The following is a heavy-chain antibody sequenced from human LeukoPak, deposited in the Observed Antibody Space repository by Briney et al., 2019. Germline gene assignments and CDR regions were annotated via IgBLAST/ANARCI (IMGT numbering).Heavy chain of an antibody. J-gene: IGHJ4*02. V-gene: IGHV3-30*02. Sequence: GGSLRLSCAASGFTFSSYGMHWVRQAPGKGLEWVAFIRYDGSNKYYADSVKGRFTISRDNSKNTLYLQMNSLRAEDTAVYYCAKDRIAARPALDYWGQGTLVTVSS. D-gene: IGHD6-6*01. CDR3: AKDRIAARPALDY. CDR2: IRYDGSNK. CDR1: GFTFSSYG.